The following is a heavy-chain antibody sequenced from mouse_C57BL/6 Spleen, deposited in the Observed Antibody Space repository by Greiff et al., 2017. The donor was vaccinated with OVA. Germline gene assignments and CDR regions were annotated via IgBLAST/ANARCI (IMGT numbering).Heavy chain of an antibody. CDR3: ARHYYGSSYWYFDV. D-gene: IGHD1-1*01. Sequence: QVQLQQPGAELVKPGASVKMSCQASGYTFTSYWITWVKQRPGQGLEWIGDIYPGSGSTNYNEKFKSKATLTVDTSSSTAYMQLSSLTSEDSAVYYCARHYYGSSYWYFDVWGTGTTVTVSS. V-gene: IGHV1-55*01. CDR1: GYTFTSYW. CDR2: IYPGSGST. J-gene: IGHJ1*03.